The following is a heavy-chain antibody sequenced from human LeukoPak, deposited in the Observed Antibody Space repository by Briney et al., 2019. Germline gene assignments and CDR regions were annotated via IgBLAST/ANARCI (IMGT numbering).Heavy chain of an antibody. CDR2: ISGSGTST. Sequence: PGGSLRLSCALSRFTFSSYGMSWVRQAPGKGLEWVSAISGSGTSTYYADSVKGRFTISRDNSKNTLYLQMNSLRAEDTAVYYCAKGNYDILTGYLYYFDYWGQGTLVTVSS. CDR1: RFTFSSYG. D-gene: IGHD3-9*01. CDR3: AKGNYDILTGYLYYFDY. V-gene: IGHV3-23*01. J-gene: IGHJ4*02.